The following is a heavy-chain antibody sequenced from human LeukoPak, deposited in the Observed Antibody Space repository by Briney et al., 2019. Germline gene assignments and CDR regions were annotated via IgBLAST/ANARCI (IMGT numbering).Heavy chain of an antibody. CDR1: GLTVSNNW. J-gene: IGHJ4*03. CDR3: ATGGSYHVY. CDR2: INRDGSEK. Sequence: GGSLRLSCVASGLTVSNNWLTWVRQAPGKGLEWVANINRDGSEKYDVDSVKGRFTISRNNANNSWNLQMNTLRAEDTAVYFCATGGSYHVYWGHGTLVTVSS. D-gene: IGHD1-26*01. V-gene: IGHV3-7*05.